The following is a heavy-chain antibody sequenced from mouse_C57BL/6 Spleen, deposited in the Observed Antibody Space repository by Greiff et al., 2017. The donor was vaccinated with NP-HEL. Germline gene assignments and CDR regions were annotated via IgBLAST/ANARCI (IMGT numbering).Heavy chain of an antibody. CDR1: GFSLTSYG. J-gene: IGHJ4*01. D-gene: IGHD1-1*01. Sequence: VQLQQSGPGLVQPSQSLSITCTVSGFSLTSYGVHWVRQSPGKGLEWLGVIWRGGSTDYNAAFMSRLSITKDNSKSQVFFKMNSLQADDTAIYYCVPTPIYSLSMDYWGQGTSVTVSS. CDR2: IWRGGST. CDR3: VPTPIYSLSMDY. V-gene: IGHV2-5*01.